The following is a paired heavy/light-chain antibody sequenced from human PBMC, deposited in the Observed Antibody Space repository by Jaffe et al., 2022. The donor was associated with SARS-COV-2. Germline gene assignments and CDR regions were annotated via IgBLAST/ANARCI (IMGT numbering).Light chain of an antibody. V-gene: IGKV3-11*01. CDR3: QQRSDWPIT. J-gene: IGKJ4*01. CDR1: QSVSSY. Sequence: EIVLTQSPATLSLSPGERATLSCRASQSVSSYLAWYQQKPGQAPRLLIYDASNRATGIPARFSGGGSGTDFTLTISSLEPEDFAVYYCQQRSDWPITFGGGTKVDFK. CDR2: DAS.
Heavy chain of an antibody. CDR1: GFTFNNYA. Sequence: EVQLVESGGGLIQPGGSLRLSCVVSGFTFNNYAMTWVRQATGKGLEWVATVTVNGGNTYYADAVKGRFTISRDNSMNTLYLQMNSLRAEDTAIYYCTKAFRYGSGSRSNFQSFDHWGQGTLVTVSS. V-gene: IGHV3-23*04. CDR2: VTVNGGNT. J-gene: IGHJ4*02. CDR3: TKAFRYGSGSRSNFQSFDH. D-gene: IGHD3-10*01.